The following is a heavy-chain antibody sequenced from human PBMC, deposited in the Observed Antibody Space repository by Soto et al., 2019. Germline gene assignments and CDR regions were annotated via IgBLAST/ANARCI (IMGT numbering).Heavy chain of an antibody. CDR1: GFTFSSYA. Sequence: QPGGSLRLSCAASGFTFSSYAMSWVRQAPGKGLEWVSAISGSGGSTYYADSVKGRFTISRDNSKNTLYLQMNSLRAEDTAVYYCAKAPSDIVVVVAAQYYYYMDVWGKGTTVTVSS. CDR2: ISGSGGST. CDR3: AKAPSDIVVVVAAQYYYYMDV. J-gene: IGHJ6*03. V-gene: IGHV3-23*01. D-gene: IGHD2-15*01.